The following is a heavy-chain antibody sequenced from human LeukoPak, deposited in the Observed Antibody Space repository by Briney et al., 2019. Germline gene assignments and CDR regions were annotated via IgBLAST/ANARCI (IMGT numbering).Heavy chain of an antibody. D-gene: IGHD3-22*01. CDR3: ARQYYYDSSGPFDY. CDR2: IYYSGST. V-gene: IGHV4-59*08. J-gene: IGHJ4*02. Sequence: WETLSLTCTVSGGSISSYYWSWIRQPPGKGLEWIGYIYYSGSTNYNPSLKSRLTTSVDTSKNQFSLKLSSVTAADTAVYYCARQYYYDSSGPFDYWGQGTLVTVSS. CDR1: GGSISSYY.